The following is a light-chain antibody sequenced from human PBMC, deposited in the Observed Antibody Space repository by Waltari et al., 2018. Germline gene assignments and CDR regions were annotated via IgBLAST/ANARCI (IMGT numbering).Light chain of an antibody. V-gene: IGLV2-8*01. Sequence: QSVLTQPPSASGSPGQSVTISCTGTSSDVGGYDYVSWHQQHPGKAPKLIIYEVTKWPSGVPDRFSCSKSGNTASLTVSGLQAEDEADYYCSSYAGSNNFVFGTGTKVTVL. CDR2: EVT. J-gene: IGLJ1*01. CDR3: SSYAGSNNFV. CDR1: SSDVGGYDY.